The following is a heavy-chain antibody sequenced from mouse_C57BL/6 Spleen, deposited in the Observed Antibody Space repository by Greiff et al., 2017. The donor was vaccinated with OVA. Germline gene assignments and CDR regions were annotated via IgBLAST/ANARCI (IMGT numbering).Heavy chain of an antibody. V-gene: IGHV1-52*01. CDR3: ARGGYSNYEGDY. Sequence: QVQLQQPGAELVRPGSSVKLSCKASGYTFTSYWMHWVKQRPIQGLEWIGNIDPSDSETHYNQKFKDKATLTVDKSSSTAYMQLSSLTSEDSAVYYCARGGYSNYEGDYWGQGTTLTVSS. CDR2: IDPSDSET. CDR1: GYTFTSYW. D-gene: IGHD2-5*01. J-gene: IGHJ2*01.